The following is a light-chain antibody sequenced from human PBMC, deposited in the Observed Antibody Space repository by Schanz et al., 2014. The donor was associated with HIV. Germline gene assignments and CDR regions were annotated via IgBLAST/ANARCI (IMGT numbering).Light chain of an antibody. CDR1: QSINRW. J-gene: IGKJ2*01. CDR2: QAS. CDR3: QQLNSYPYT. V-gene: IGKV1-5*03. Sequence: DIQMTQSPSTLSTSVGDTVTITCRASQSINRWLAWYQQKPGKTPNLLIYQASTLETGVPSRFSGSGSGTDFTLTISSLQPEDFATYYCQQLNSYPYTFGQGTKLEIK.